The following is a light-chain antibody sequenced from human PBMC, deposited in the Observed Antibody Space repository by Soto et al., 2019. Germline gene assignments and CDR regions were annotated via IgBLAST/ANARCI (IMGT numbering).Light chain of an antibody. J-gene: IGKJ4*01. CDR1: RSFSSSY. V-gene: IGKV3-20*01. CDR3: QQFSSYPLT. Sequence: ELVLTQSPDTLSLSPGERATLSCRASRSFSSSYLAWYQQKPGQAPRLLIYDASSRATGIPDRFSGGGSGTDFTLTISRLEPEDFAVYYCQQFSSYPLTFGGGTKVDIK. CDR2: DAS.